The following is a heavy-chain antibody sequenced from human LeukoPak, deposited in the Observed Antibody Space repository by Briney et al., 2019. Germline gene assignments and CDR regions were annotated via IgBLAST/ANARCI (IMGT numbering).Heavy chain of an antibody. CDR2: FKRKTDGGTT. CDR1: GFTFSHAW. CDR3: TKSSVTYSRDAFDI. V-gene: IGHV3-15*01. J-gene: IGHJ3*02. D-gene: IGHD1-26*01. Sequence: GGSLRLSCAASGFTFSHAWMNWVRQAPGKGLEWVGRFKRKTDGGTTDYAAPVKGRFTISVDDSKNTLFLQMNSLKTEDTAMYYCTKSSVTYSRDAFDIWGRGTMVTVSS.